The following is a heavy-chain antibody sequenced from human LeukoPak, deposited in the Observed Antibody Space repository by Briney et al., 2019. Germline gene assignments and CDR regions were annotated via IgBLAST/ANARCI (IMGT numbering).Heavy chain of an antibody. D-gene: IGHD6-19*01. CDR2: ISWNSGTI. CDR3: AKDNRRHYTSGPNPDSLH. J-gene: IGHJ4*02. Sequence: GGSLRLSCAGSGFIVNNYAMHWVRQPPGKGLEWVSGISWNSGTIDYADSVRGRFTISRDNAKNSLYLQMDSLRVEDTAFYYCAKDNRRHYTSGPNPDSLHWGQGALVTVSS. CDR1: GFIVNNYA. V-gene: IGHV3-9*01.